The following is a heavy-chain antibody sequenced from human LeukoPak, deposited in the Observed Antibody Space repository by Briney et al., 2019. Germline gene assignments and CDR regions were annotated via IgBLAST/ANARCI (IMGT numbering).Heavy chain of an antibody. CDR3: ARVLNYYDSSGYPDY. Sequence: SETLSLTCAVYGGSFSGYYWSWIRQPPGKGLEWIGEINHSGSTNYNPSLKSRVTISVDTSKNQFSLKLSSVTAADTAVYYCARVLNYYDSSGYPDYWGQGTLVTVSS. CDR2: INHSGST. V-gene: IGHV4-34*01. CDR1: GGSFSGYY. J-gene: IGHJ4*02. D-gene: IGHD3-22*01.